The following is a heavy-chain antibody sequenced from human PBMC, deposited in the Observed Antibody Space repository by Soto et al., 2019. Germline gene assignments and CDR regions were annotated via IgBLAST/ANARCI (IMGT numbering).Heavy chain of an antibody. CDR3: ARFRLRFLESYYGMDV. CDR2: IYHSGST. D-gene: IGHD3-3*01. CDR1: GGSISSSNW. J-gene: IGHJ6*02. Sequence: SETLSLTCAVSGGSISSSNWWSWVRQPPGKGLEWIGEIYHSGSTNYNPSLKSRVTISVDKSKNQFSLKLSSVTAADTAVYYCARFRLRFLESYYGMDVWGQGTTVTVSS. V-gene: IGHV4-4*02.